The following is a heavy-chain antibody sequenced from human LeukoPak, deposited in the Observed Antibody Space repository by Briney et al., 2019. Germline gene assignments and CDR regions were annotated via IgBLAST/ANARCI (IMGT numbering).Heavy chain of an antibody. CDR3: ARAGYCSSTSCDPRGWFDP. J-gene: IGHJ5*02. D-gene: IGHD2-2*01. V-gene: IGHV4-34*01. CDR2: INHSGST. CDR1: GGSFSGYY. Sequence: SETLSLTCSVYGGSFSGYYWSWLRQPPGKGLEWIGEINHSGSTNYNPSLKSRVTISVDTSKNQFSLKLSSVTAADTAVYYCARAGYCSSTSCDPRGWFDPWGQGTLVTVSS.